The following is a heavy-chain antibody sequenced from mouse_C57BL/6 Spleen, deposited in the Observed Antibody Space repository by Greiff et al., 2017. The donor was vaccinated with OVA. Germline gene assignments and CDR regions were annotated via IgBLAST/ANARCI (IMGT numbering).Heavy chain of an antibody. V-gene: IGHV1-80*01. D-gene: IGHD2-5*01. CDR2: IYPGDGDT. J-gene: IGHJ4*01. Sequence: QVHVKQSGAELVKPGASVKISCKASGYAFSSYWMNWVKQRPGKGLEWIGQIYPGDGDTNYNGKFKGKATLTADKSSSTAYMQLSSLTSEDSAVYFCATYYSNFYYAMDYWGQGTSVTVSS. CDR1: GYAFSSYW. CDR3: ATYYSNFYYAMDY.